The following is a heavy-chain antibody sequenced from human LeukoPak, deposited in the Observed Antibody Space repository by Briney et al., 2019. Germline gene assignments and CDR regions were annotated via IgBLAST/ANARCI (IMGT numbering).Heavy chain of an antibody. CDR2: ISYSGGT. D-gene: IGHD6-13*01. J-gene: IGHJ4*02. V-gene: IGHV4-59*08. CDR3: ARGFPIAAAGPFDY. Sequence: PSETLSLTCTVSGGSISSYYWSWIRQPPGKGLEWIGYISYSGGTNYNPSLKSRVTISVDTSRIQFSLKLNSVTAVDTAVYYCARGFPIAAAGPFDYWGQGTLVTVSS. CDR1: GGSISSYY.